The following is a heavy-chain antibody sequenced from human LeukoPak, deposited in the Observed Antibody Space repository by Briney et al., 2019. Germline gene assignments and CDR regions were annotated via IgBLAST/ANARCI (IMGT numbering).Heavy chain of an antibody. CDR3: ARGGRGNFDY. Sequence: ASVKVSCKASGYTFTGYYMHWVRQAPGQGLEWMGWINPNSGGTNYEQKLQGRVIMTTDTSTSTVYMELRSLRSDDTAVYYCARGGRGNFDYWGQGTLVTVSS. CDR1: GYTFTGYY. CDR2: INPNSGGT. D-gene: IGHD3-10*01. J-gene: IGHJ4*02. V-gene: IGHV1-2*02.